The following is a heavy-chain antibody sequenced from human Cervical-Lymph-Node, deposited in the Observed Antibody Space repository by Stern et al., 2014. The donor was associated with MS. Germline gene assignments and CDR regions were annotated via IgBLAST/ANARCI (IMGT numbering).Heavy chain of an antibody. D-gene: IGHD3-22*01. CDR3: TRHDKPDSSGYYYGG. Sequence: EVQLVESGGGLVQPGGSLKLSCAASGFTFSGSAMHWVRQASGKGLEWVGRIRSKANSYATAYAASVKGRFTISRDDSKNTAYLQMNSLKTEDTAVYYCTRHDKPDSSGYYYGGWGQGTLVTVSS. J-gene: IGHJ4*02. CDR2: IRSKANSYAT. CDR1: GFTFSGSA. V-gene: IGHV3-73*01.